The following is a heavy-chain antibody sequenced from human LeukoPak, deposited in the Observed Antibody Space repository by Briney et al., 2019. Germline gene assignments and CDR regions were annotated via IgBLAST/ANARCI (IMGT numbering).Heavy chain of an antibody. CDR3: ARRAPFYYNSWSPTHDYGMDV. D-gene: IGHD3-10*01. V-gene: IGHV3-11*01. CDR1: GFTFSDYY. Sequence: GGSLRLSCAASGFTFSDYYMARIRQAPGKGLEWISYISTSGSAVYYADSVKGRFTMSRDNAKNSLYLQMNSLRAEDTAVYYCARRAPFYYNSWSPTHDYGMDVWGQGTTVTVSS. CDR2: ISTSGSAV. J-gene: IGHJ6*02.